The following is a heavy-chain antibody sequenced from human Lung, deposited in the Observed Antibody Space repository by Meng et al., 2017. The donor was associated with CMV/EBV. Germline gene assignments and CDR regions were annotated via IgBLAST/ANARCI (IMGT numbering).Heavy chain of an antibody. CDR2: IIPMFGAT. V-gene: IGHV1-69*05. D-gene: IGHD3-16*01. J-gene: IGHJ4*02. CDR1: GGTFSSYT. CDR3: AREPEATYPEYDGYYFDY. Sequence: SVKVSXKASGGTFSSYTVNWVRQAPGQGLEWMGRIIPMFGATNYTQKFQGRVTITTDESTSTAYMELSSLRSEDTAVYYCAREPEATYPEYDGYYFDYWRQGXLVTVSS.